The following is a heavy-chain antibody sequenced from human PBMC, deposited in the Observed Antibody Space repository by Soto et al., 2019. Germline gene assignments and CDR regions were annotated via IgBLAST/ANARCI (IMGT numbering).Heavy chain of an antibody. CDR1: GGSISSGGYY. V-gene: IGHV4-31*03. J-gene: IGHJ4*02. Sequence: SETLSLTCTVSGGSISSGGYYWSWIRQHPGKGLEWIGYIYYSGSTYYNPSLKSRVTISVDTSKNQFSLKLSSVTAADTAVYYCASGYSGYDFKYDYWGQGTLVTVS. CDR3: ASGYSGYDFKYDY. D-gene: IGHD5-12*01. CDR2: IYYSGST.